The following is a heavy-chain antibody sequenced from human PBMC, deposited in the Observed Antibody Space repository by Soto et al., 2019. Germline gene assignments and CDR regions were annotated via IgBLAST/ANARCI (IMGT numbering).Heavy chain of an antibody. V-gene: IGHV4-31*03. Sequence: TLEIVCTVSGGCISSGGVYWSWIHQHPGKGLEWIGYIYYSGSTYYNPSLKSRVTISVDTSKNQFSLKLSSVTAADTAVYYCARDSRWIQSTYYYSGMDVWGQGTTATVSS. CDR3: ARDSRWIQSTYYYSGMDV. CDR1: GGCISSGGVY. D-gene: IGHD5-18*01. J-gene: IGHJ6*02. CDR2: IYYSGST.